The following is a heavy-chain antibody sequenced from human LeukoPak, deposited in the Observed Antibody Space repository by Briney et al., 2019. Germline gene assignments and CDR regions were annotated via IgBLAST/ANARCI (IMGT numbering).Heavy chain of an antibody. Sequence: GRSLRLSCAASGFTFSSYGMHWVRQAPGKGLEWVAVISYDGSNKYYADSVKGRVTISRDNSKNTLYLQMNSLRAEDTAVYYCAKGHHYDILTGYYPHAFDIWGQGTMVTVSS. J-gene: IGHJ3*02. CDR2: ISYDGSNK. CDR3: AKGHHYDILTGYYPHAFDI. D-gene: IGHD3-9*01. V-gene: IGHV3-30*18. CDR1: GFTFSSYG.